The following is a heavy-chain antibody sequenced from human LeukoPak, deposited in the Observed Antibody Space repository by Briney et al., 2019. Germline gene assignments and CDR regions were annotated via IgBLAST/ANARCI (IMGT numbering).Heavy chain of an antibody. D-gene: IGHD1/OR15-1a*01. J-gene: IGHJ3*02. CDR3: ARRTGPWDAFDI. V-gene: IGHV4-4*07. Sequence: SETLSLTCSVSGGSISGYYWTWIRQPAGKGLEWIGRVYTSGSTHYNPSLKTRLTMSVDTSKNQFSLKLSSVIAADTAVYYCARRTGPWDAFDIWGQGTMVTVSS. CDR1: GGSISGYY. CDR2: VYTSGST.